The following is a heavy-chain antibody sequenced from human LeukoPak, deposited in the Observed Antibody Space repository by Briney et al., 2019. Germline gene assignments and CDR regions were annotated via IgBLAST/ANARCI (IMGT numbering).Heavy chain of an antibody. J-gene: IGHJ4*02. V-gene: IGHV4-4*02. D-gene: IGHD3-9*01. Sequence: SGTLSLTCAVSGGSISSSNWWSWVRQPPGKGLEWIGEIYHSGSTNYNPSLKSRATISVDKSKNQFSLKLSSVTAADTAVYYCARHGTGYDILTGYYFLGCFDYWGQGTLVTVSS. CDR3: ARHGTGYDILTGYYFLGCFDY. CDR1: GGSISSSNW. CDR2: IYHSGST.